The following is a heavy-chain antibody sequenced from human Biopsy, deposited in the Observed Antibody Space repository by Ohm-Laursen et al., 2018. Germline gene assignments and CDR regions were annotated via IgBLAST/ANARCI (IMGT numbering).Heavy chain of an antibody. CDR1: TGTFTRYG. CDR3: AREAIGYQLPCDD. V-gene: IGHV1-69*11. D-gene: IGHD2-2*01. J-gene: IGHJ4*02. CDR2: IIPILRTT. Sequence: VNISCKAPTGTFTRYGIIWVRQAPGQGLEWMGRIIPILRTTAYAQTFLGRVTITADSPTSTVDMELTSLTSDDTAVYFCAREAIGYQLPCDDWGQGTLVTVSS.